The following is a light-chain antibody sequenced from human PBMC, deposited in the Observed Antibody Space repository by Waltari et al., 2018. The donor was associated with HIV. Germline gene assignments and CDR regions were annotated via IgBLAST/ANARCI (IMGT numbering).Light chain of an antibody. Sequence: QSALTQPASVSGSPGPSITISCTGTSRNIGSYNLVAWDQQHPGKAPKLMVYEVNKRPSGISNRFSGSKSGNTASLTISGLQAEDEADYYCCSFARSSTWVFGGGTKLSVL. V-gene: IGLV2-23*02. J-gene: IGLJ3*02. CDR1: SRNIGSYNL. CDR3: CSFARSSTWV. CDR2: EVN.